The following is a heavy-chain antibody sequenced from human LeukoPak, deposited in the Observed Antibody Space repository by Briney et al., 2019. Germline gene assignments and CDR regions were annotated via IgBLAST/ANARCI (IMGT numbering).Heavy chain of an antibody. CDR2: ISGSSGSGRT. V-gene: IGHV3-23*01. CDR3: ANSLVGATRGY. Sequence: GGSLRLSCVASGITFSRYAMSWVRQAPGKGLEWVSGISGSSGSGRTHYIDSVKGRFIISRDNSKNTLYLQMNSLRAEDTAVYYCANSLVGATRGYWGQGTLVTVSS. D-gene: IGHD1-26*01. CDR1: GITFSRYA. J-gene: IGHJ4*02.